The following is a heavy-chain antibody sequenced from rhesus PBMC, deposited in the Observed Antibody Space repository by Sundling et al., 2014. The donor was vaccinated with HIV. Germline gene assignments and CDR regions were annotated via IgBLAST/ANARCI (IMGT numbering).Heavy chain of an antibody. V-gene: IGHV4-80*01. CDR1: GASISSFW. CDR3: ARGLGNFDY. CDR2: IGIHSGTT. D-gene: IGHD1-44*01. J-gene: IGHJ4*01. Sequence: QVQLQESGPGLLKPSETLSLTCTVSGASISSFWWSWIRQPPGKGLEWIGEIGIHSGTTNYNPSLKSRVTISTDTSNNQFFLKLNSVTAADTAVYYCARGLGNFDYWGQGVLVTVSS.